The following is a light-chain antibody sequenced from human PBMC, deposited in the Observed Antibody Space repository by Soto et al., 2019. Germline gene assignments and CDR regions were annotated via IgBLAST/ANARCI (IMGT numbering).Light chain of an antibody. V-gene: IGKV1-5*01. J-gene: IGKJ1*01. CDR2: DVS. Sequence: IKMTQSTSPFYSSLGDRVSISRRASQSITTWLAWYQQRPGKAPKLLIYDVSSLQSGVPSRFSGSGSGTEFTLTISSLQPDDFATYYCQHYKMYSPWTFGQGTMVDVK. CDR3: QHYKMYSPWT. CDR1: QSITTW.